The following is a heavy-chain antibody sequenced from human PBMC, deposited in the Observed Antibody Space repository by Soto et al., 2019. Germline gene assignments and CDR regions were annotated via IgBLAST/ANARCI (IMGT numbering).Heavy chain of an antibody. CDR2: INHSGST. V-gene: IGHV4-34*01. D-gene: IGHD5-18*01. J-gene: IGHJ5*02. Sequence: SETLSLTCAVYGGSFSGYYWSWIRQPPGKGLEWIGEINHSGSTNYNPSLKSRVTISVDTSKNQFSLKLSSVTAADTDVYYCARGGGRYSPTLIMWFDPWGQGTLVTVSS. CDR1: GGSFSGYY. CDR3: ARGGGRYSPTLIMWFDP.